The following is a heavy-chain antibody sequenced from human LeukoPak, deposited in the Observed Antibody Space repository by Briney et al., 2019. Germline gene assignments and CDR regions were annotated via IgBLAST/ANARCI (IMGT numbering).Heavy chain of an antibody. CDR2: IYYSGNT. Sequence: SETLSLTCTVSGGSISSSSSYWGWIRQPPGKGLEWIGSIYYSGNTYYDPSLKSRVTISVDTSKNQFSLKLSSVTAADTAVYYCVRRRAAGYDYWYFDLWGRGTLVTVSS. J-gene: IGHJ2*01. CDR3: VRRRAAGYDYWYFDL. V-gene: IGHV4-39*01. CDR1: GGSISSSSSY. D-gene: IGHD3-9*01.